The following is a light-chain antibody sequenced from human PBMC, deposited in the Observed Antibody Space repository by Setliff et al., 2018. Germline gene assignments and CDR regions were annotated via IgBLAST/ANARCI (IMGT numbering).Light chain of an antibody. Sequence: QSALTQPRSVSGSPGQSVTISCTGTSSDVGGYKYVSWYQQHPGKAPKLMIYDVSKRPSGVPDRFSGSKSGNMASLTISGLQAEDEADYYCCSYAGSYTSLYVFGTGTKVTVL. CDR1: SSDVGGYKY. CDR2: DVS. J-gene: IGLJ1*01. CDR3: CSYAGSYTSLYV. V-gene: IGLV2-11*01.